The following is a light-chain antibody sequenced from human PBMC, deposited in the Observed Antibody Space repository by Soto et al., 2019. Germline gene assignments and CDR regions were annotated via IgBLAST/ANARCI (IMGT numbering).Light chain of an antibody. CDR3: QQSYSSPPT. CDR2: AAS. J-gene: IGKJ1*01. CDR1: QSISNH. Sequence: DIQMTQSPSSLSSSVGYRFTITCRASQSISNHLNWYQQKPGKAPKLLIFAASSLQSGVPSRFSGSRSGPDFTLTISSLQPEDFATYYCQQSYSSPPTFGQGTKVDI. V-gene: IGKV1-39*01.